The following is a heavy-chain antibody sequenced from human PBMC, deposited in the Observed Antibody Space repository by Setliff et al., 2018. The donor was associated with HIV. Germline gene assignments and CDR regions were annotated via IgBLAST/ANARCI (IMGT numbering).Heavy chain of an antibody. CDR1: GGSISSHY. D-gene: IGHD3-3*01. Sequence: SETLSLTCTVSGGSISSHYWSWIRQPPGKGLEWIGHIYTSGSTNYNPSLKSRVTMSVGTTKNQFSLKLSSVTAADTAVYYCARCYYNFWSGYPLDYMDVWGKGTTVTVSS. CDR2: IYTSGST. V-gene: IGHV4-4*08. J-gene: IGHJ6*03. CDR3: ARCYYNFWSGYPLDYMDV.